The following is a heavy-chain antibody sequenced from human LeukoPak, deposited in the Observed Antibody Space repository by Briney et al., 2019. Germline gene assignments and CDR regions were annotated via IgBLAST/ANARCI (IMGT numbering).Heavy chain of an antibody. CDR2: IYYSGST. CDR3: AGYCSGGSCPDS. J-gene: IGHJ4*02. V-gene: IGHV4-59*01. D-gene: IGHD2-15*01. CDR1: GGSISSYY. Sequence: PSETLSLTCTASGGSISSYYWSWIRQPPGKGLEWIGYIYYSGSTNYNPSLKSRVTISVDTSKNQFSLKLSSVTAADTAVYYCAGYCSGGSCPDSWGQGTLVTVSS.